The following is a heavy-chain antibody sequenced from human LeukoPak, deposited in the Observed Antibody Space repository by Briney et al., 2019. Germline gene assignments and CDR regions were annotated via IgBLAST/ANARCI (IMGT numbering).Heavy chain of an antibody. CDR2: FYSGGTT. CDR1: GFTVSSNY. Sequence: PGGSLRLSCAVSGFTVSSNYMSWVRQAPGKGLEWVSAFYSGGTTYYTDSVKGRFTISTDNSKNTVYLQMNSLTAEDTAVYYCARASSRSTIFDSWGQGTLVTVSS. V-gene: IGHV3-66*01. J-gene: IGHJ4*02. CDR3: ARASSRSTIFDS. D-gene: IGHD5/OR15-5a*01.